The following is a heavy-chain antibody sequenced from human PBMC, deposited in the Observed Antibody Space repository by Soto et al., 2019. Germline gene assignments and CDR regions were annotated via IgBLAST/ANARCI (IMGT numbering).Heavy chain of an antibody. CDR2: TYYRSKWYN. V-gene: IGHV6-1*01. D-gene: IGHD2-2*01. Sequence: PSQTLSLTCAISGGSVSSNSAAWNWFRQSPSRGLEWLGRTYYRSKWYNDYAVSVKSRITINPDTSKNQFSLQLNSVTPEDTAVYYCARGGTNRGFYYYYYGMDVWGQGTTVTVSS. J-gene: IGHJ6*02. CDR3: ARGGTNRGFYYYYYGMDV. CDR1: GGSVSSNSAA.